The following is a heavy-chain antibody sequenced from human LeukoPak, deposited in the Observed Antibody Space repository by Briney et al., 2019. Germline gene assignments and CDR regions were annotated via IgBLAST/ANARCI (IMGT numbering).Heavy chain of an antibody. V-gene: IGHV1-69*04. D-gene: IGHD3-10*01. CDR3: ARPSVRGVRYYYYYGMDV. J-gene: IGHJ6*02. Sequence: ASEKVSCKASGGTFSSYAISWVRQAPGQGLEWMGRIIPILGIANYAQKFQGRVTITADKSTSTAYMELSSLRSEDTAVYYCARPSVRGVRYYYYYGMDVWGQGTTVTVSS. CDR1: GGTFSSYA. CDR2: IIPILGIA.